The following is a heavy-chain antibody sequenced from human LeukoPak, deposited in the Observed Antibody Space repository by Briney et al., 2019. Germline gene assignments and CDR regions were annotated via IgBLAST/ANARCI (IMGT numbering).Heavy chain of an antibody. CDR3: ARGITMVRGALEV. D-gene: IGHD3-10*01. CDR1: GGSISSYY. J-gene: IGHJ6*02. V-gene: IGHV4-59*08. Sequence: SETLSLTCTVSGGSISSYYWSWIRQPPGKGLEWTGYIYYSGSTNYNPSLKSRVTISVDTSKNQFSLKLSSVTAADTAVYYCARGITMVRGALEVWGQGTTVTVSS. CDR2: IYYSGST.